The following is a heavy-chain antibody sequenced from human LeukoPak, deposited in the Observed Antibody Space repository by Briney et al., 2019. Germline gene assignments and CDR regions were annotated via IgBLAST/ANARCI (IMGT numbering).Heavy chain of an antibody. V-gene: IGHV1-2*02. CDR1: GYTFTGYY. D-gene: IGHD6-13*01. J-gene: IGHJ4*02. CDR3: ARDTIAAAGSIEDY. CDR2: INPNSGGT. Sequence: ASVKVSCKASGYTFTGYYMHWVRQAPGQGLEWMGWINPNSGGTNYAQKFQGRVTMTRDTSISTAYMELSRLRSDDTAVYYCARDTIAAAGSIEDYWGQGTLVTLSS.